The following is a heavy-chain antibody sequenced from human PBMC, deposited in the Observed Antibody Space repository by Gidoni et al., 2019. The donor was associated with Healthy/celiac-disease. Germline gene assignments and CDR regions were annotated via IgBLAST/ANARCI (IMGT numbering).Heavy chain of an antibody. CDR1: GFTFSSYD. V-gene: IGHV3-13*01. J-gene: IGHJ6*02. CDR2: IGTAGDT. Sequence: EVQLVESGGGLVQPGGSLRLSCAASGFTFSSYDMHWVRQATGKGLEWVSAIGTAGDTYYPGSVKGRFTISRENAKNSLYLQMNSLRAGDTAVYYCARGIQLRPGGEYYGMDVWGQGTTVTVSS. D-gene: IGHD5-18*01. CDR3: ARGIQLRPGGEYYGMDV.